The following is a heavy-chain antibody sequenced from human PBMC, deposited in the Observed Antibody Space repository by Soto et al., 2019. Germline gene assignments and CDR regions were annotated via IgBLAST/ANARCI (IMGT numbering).Heavy chain of an antibody. V-gene: IGHV1-18*01. CDR3: ARGWYGDY. CDR2: ISAHNGNT. J-gene: IGHJ4*02. Sequence: QVHLVQSGAEVKKPGASVKVSCKASGYTFTSYGITWVRQAPGQGLEWMGWISAHNGNTDYAQKLQGRVIVTRDTSTSTAYMELRSLISDDTAVYYCARGWYGDYWGQGALVTFSS. CDR1: GYTFTSYG. D-gene: IGHD2-15*01.